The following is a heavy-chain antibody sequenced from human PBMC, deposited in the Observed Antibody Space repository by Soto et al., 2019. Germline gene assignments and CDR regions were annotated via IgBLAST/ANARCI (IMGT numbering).Heavy chain of an antibody. CDR1: GFTFSSYA. Sequence: PGGSLRLSCAASGFTFSSYAMSWVRQAPGKGLEWVSAISGSGGSTYYADSVKGRVTISRDKSKSTLYLQMSSLRAEDTAVYYWAREQPNRIVGATYVLGRNAFDIWGQGTMVTVSS. CDR2: ISGSGGST. CDR3: AREQPNRIVGATYVLGRNAFDI. D-gene: IGHD1-26*01. J-gene: IGHJ3*02. V-gene: IGHV3-23*01.